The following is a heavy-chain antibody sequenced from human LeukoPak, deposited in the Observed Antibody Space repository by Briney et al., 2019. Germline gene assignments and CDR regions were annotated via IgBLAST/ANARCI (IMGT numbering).Heavy chain of an antibody. V-gene: IGHV4-39*07. CDR3: ARDEVETYYYDSSGSNWFDP. J-gene: IGHJ5*02. CDR1: GGSISSSSYY. Sequence: SETLSLTCTVSGGSISSSSYYWGWIRQPPGKGLEWIGSIYYSGSTYYNPSLKSRVTISVDTSKNQFSLKLSSVTAADTAVYYCARDEVETYYYDSSGSNWFDPWGQGTLVTVSS. D-gene: IGHD3-22*01. CDR2: IYYSGST.